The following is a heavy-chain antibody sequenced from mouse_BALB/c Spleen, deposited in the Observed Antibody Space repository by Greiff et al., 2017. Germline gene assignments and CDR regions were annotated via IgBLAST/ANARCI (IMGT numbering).Heavy chain of an antibody. CDR2: IDPANGNT. CDR3: GAGSSHAMDD. D-gene: IGHD1-1*01. CDR1: GFNIKDTY. J-gene: IGHJ4*01. V-gene: IGHV14-3*02. Sequence: EVKLEESGAELVKPGASVKLSCTASGFNIKDTYMHWVKQRPEQGLEWIGRIDPANGNTKYDPKFQGKATITADTSPNTAYLQLSSLTSEDTAVYYCGAGSSHAMDDWGQGTSVTVSS.